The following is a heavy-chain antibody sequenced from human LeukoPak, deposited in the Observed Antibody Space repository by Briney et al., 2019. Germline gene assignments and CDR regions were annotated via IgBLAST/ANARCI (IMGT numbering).Heavy chain of an antibody. Sequence: ASVKVSCKASGYTFTGYYIHWVRQAPGQGLEWMGWINPNSGGTNYAQKFQGRVTMTRDTSISTAYMDLSRLRSDDTAVYYCARQYWNYFDYWGQGTLVTVSS. CDR2: INPNSGGT. J-gene: IGHJ4*02. CDR3: ARQYWNYFDY. V-gene: IGHV1-2*02. CDR1: GYTFTGYY. D-gene: IGHD2-8*02.